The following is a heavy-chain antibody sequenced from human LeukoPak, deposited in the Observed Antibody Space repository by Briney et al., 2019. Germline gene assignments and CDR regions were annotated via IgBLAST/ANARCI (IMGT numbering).Heavy chain of an antibody. CDR2: IYTAGNT. CDR1: GFIVRHKY. V-gene: IGHV3-66*01. CDR3: ARGQIDLLRNYFDS. D-gene: IGHD3-22*01. J-gene: IGHJ4*02. Sequence: GGSLRLSCAASGFIVRHKYMAWVRQAPGKGLGWLSIIYTAGNTVSAESVKGRFIISRDNSRNTVHLQMNSLRDDDTAVYYCARGQIDLLRNYFDSWGPGTLVAVSS.